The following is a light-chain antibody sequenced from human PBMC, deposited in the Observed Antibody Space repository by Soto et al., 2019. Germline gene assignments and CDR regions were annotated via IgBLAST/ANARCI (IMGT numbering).Light chain of an antibody. CDR2: GAS. CDR1: QSVSSN. CDR3: QQYNNWPLA. V-gene: IGKV3D-15*01. Sequence: EIVMTQSPATLSVSPGERATLSCRAGQSVSSNLAWYQQKPGQAPRLLIYGASTRATGIPARFSGSGSGTEFTLIISSLQSEDFAVYYCQQYNNWPLAFGQGT. J-gene: IGKJ5*01.